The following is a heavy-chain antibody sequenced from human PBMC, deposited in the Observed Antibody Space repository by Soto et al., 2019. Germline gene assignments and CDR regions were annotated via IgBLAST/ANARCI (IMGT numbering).Heavy chain of an antibody. CDR2: ISGNSGSL. Sequence: GGSLRLSCAASGFIFDDYAMHWVRQAPGKGLEWVSVISGNSGSLGYADSVKGRFTISRDNAKNSLYLQMNSLRAEDTALYYCAKDRAGVVAATTFDYWGQGALVTVSS. V-gene: IGHV3-9*01. CDR1: GFIFDDYA. D-gene: IGHD2-15*01. J-gene: IGHJ4*02. CDR3: AKDRAGVVAATTFDY.